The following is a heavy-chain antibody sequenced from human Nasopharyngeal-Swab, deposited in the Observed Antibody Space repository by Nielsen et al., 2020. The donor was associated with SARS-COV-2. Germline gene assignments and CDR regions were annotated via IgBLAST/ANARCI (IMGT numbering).Heavy chain of an antibody. Sequence: ASVKVSCKASGYTFTSYAMNWVRQAPGQGLEWMGRINTNTGNPTYAQGFTGRFVFSLDTSVSTAYLQISSLKAEDTAVYYCARDHPTQPGDTAMDNSDYWGQGTLGTVSS. CDR1: GYTFTSYA. J-gene: IGHJ4*02. V-gene: IGHV7-4-1*02. CDR3: ARDHPTQPGDTAMDNSDY. D-gene: IGHD5-18*01. CDR2: INTNTGNP.